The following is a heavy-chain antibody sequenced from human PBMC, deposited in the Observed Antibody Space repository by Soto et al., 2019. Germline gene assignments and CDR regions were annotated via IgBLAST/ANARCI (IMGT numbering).Heavy chain of an antibody. CDR1: GYTFTSYS. J-gene: IGHJ6*02. Sequence: GASVKVSCKASGYTFTSYSISWVRQAPGQGLEWMGWISAYNGNTNYAQKLQGRVTMTTDTSTSTAYMELRSLRSDDTAVYYCARDILTGYPNPYYYYGMDVWGQGTTVTVSS. D-gene: IGHD3-9*01. V-gene: IGHV1-18*04. CDR3: ARDILTGYPNPYYYYGMDV. CDR2: ISAYNGNT.